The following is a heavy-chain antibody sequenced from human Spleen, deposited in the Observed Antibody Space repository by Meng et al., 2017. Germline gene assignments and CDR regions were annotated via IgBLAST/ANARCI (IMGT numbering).Heavy chain of an antibody. J-gene: IGHJ3*02. CDR3: ARGEVYGGNSGDAFAI. CDR1: GYTFTSYD. Sequence: ASVKVSCKASGYTFTSYDINWVRQATGQGLEWMGWRNPNSGNTGYAQKFQGRVTMTRNTSISTAYMELSSLRSEDTAVYYCARGEVYGGNSGDAFAIWGQGTMVTVSS. CDR2: RNPNSGNT. V-gene: IGHV1-8*01. D-gene: IGHD4-23*01.